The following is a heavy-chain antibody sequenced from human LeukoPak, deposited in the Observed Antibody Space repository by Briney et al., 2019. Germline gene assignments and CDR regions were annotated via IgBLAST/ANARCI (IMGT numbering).Heavy chain of an antibody. V-gene: IGHV3-23*01. Sequence: GGSLRLSCAASGFTFTNYAMTWVRQAPGKGLEWVSGISEGVGNTYYADSVKGRFTISRDHSKNTLYLQMNSLRAEDTALYYCAKREKGTTGRFFDYWGQGTLVTLSS. CDR3: AKREKGTTGRFFDY. J-gene: IGHJ4*02. CDR2: ISEGVGNT. D-gene: IGHD4-17*01. CDR1: GFTFTNYA.